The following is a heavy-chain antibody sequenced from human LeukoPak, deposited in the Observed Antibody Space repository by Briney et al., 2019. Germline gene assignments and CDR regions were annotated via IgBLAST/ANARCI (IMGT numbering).Heavy chain of an antibody. J-gene: IGHJ4*02. V-gene: IGHV3-48*03. D-gene: IGHD3-10*01. Sequence: HPGGSLRLTCAASGFTFSNYEMNWVRQAPGKGLEWVSYISSSGSTIYYADSVIGRFTISRDNAKNSLYLQMNSLRAEDTAVYYCVRDRYYHSGIWDYWGQGTLVTVSS. CDR3: VRDRYYHSGIWDY. CDR1: GFTFSNYE. CDR2: ISSSGSTI.